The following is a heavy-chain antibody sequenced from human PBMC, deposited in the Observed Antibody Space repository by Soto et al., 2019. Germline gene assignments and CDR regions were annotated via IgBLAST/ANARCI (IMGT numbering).Heavy chain of an antibody. D-gene: IGHD3-10*01. J-gene: IGHJ4*02. CDR3: ARGDYMVRGVTYFDY. CDR1: GGSISSGDYY. Sequence: QVQLQESGPGLVKPSQTLSLTCTVSGGSISSGDYYWSWIRQPPGKGLEWIGYIYYSGSTYYNPSLKSRLTISVDTSKNHFSLKLSSVTAADTAVYYCARGDYMVRGVTYFDYWGQGTLVTVSS. CDR2: IYYSGST. V-gene: IGHV4-30-4*01.